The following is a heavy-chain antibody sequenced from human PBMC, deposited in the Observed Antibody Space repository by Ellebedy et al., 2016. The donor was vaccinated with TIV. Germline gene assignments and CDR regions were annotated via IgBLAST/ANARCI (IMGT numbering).Heavy chain of an antibody. CDR3: TRQMTAIGGGFDP. Sequence: AASVTVSCKASGYRFNHYAIHWVRQAPGQTLEWMGWIFPGNGETKYSQKFQDRVTITRDISASTAYMELSSLRSEDTAVYYCTRQMTAIGGGFDPWGQGTLVTVSS. D-gene: IGHD5-18*01. CDR1: GYRFNHYA. CDR2: IFPGNGET. V-gene: IGHV1-3*01. J-gene: IGHJ5*02.